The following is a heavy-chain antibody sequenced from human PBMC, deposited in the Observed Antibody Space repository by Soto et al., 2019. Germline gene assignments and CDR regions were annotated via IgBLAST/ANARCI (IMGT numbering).Heavy chain of an antibody. CDR1: GYTFNDFG. CDR2: IYSKAGTI. CDR3: ARDIGFDIDY. Sequence: QVHLVQSGAEVHKPGASVKVSCKTSGYTFNDFGITWVRQAPGLGLEWLGCIYSKAGTINFAPKFQGRVIMTTDTSTSPAYMELTSLTCDDSAVYFYARDIGFDIDYWGQGTLVTVS. V-gene: IGHV1-18*01. D-gene: IGHD2-15*01. J-gene: IGHJ4*02.